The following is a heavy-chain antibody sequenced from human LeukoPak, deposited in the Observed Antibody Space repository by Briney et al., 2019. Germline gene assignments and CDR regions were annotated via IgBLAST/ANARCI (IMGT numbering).Heavy chain of an antibody. CDR2: ISAYNGNT. D-gene: IGHD1-26*01. Sequence: GASVKVSCKASGYTFTSYGVSWVRQAPGQGLEWMGWISAYNGNTNYAQKLQGRVTMTRDTSTSTVYMELSSLRSEDTAVYYCARDSSGATGYWGQGTLVTVSS. CDR1: GYTFTSYG. V-gene: IGHV1-18*01. CDR3: ARDSSGATGY. J-gene: IGHJ4*02.